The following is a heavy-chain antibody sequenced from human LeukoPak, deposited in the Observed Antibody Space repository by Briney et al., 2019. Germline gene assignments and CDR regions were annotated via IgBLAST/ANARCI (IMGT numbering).Heavy chain of an antibody. V-gene: IGHV1-2*04. D-gene: IGHD6-19*01. J-gene: IGHJ3*02. CDR1: GYTFTGYY. CDR3: ARERDLAVADAGAFDI. Sequence: ASVKVSCTASGYTFTGYYMHWVRQAPGQGLEWVGWINPNSGGTNYAQKFQGWVTMTRDTSISTAYMELSRLRSDDTAVYYCARERDLAVADAGAFDIWGQGTMVTVSS. CDR2: INPNSGGT.